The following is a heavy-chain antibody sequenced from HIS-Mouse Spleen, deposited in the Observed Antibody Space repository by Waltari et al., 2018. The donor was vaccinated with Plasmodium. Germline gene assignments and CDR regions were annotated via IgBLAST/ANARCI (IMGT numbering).Heavy chain of an antibody. J-gene: IGHJ2*01. CDR2: IKKDGSEK. V-gene: IGHV3-7*01. CDR3: ASSWYWYFDL. CDR1: GFTFSSYW. D-gene: IGHD6-13*01. Sequence: EVQLVESGGGLVQPGGSLGLACAASGFTFSSYWMSWVRQGQGKGLEWVANIKKDGSEKYYVDSVKGRFTISRDNAKNSLYLQMNSLRAEDTAVYYCASSWYWYFDLWGRGTLVTVSS.